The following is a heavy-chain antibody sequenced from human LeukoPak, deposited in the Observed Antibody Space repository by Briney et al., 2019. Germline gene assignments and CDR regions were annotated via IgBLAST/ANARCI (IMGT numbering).Heavy chain of an antibody. CDR3: ARAPYYYDSSGPKELYYYMDV. D-gene: IGHD3-22*01. CDR2: IYYSGST. J-gene: IGHJ6*03. V-gene: IGHV4-59*01. CDR1: GGSISSYY. Sequence: PSETLSLTCTVSGGSISSYYWSWIRQPPGKGLEWIGYIYYSGSTNYNPSLKSRVTISVDTSKNQFSLKLSSVTAADTAVYYCARAPYYYDSSGPKELYYYMDVWGKGSTVTISS.